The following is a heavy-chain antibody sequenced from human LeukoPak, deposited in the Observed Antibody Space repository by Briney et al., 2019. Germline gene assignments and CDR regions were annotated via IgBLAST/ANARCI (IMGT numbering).Heavy chain of an antibody. CDR1: GFTFSNYW. D-gene: IGHD3-22*01. CDR3: ARDQGSMIVVRTTSWFFDL. V-gene: IGHV3-7*01. J-gene: IGHJ2*01. Sequence: GGSLRLSCAASGFTFSNYWMSWVRQAPGKGLEGLANINQDGSEIYYVDSVKGRFTISRDNGKNSLYLQINSLRADDTAVYYCARDQGSMIVVRTTSWFFDLWGRGTLVTVSS. CDR2: INQDGSEI.